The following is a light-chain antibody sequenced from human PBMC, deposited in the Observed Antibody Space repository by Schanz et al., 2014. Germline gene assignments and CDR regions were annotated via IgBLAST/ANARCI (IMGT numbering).Light chain of an antibody. CDR1: QIVSND. V-gene: IGKV3-11*01. CDR3: QQYSNWPLT. J-gene: IGKJ4*01. CDR2: GSS. Sequence: EVVLTQSPATLSLSPGERATLSCRASQIVSNDFAWYQQKPGQAPRLLIYGSSNRATGIPARFSGSGSGTDFTLTITSLEPEDFAVYYCQQYSNWPLTFGGGTKVEIK.